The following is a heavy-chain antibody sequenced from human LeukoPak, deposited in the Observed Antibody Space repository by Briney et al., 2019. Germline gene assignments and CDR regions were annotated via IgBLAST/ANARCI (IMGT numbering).Heavy chain of an antibody. D-gene: IGHD6-13*01. Sequence: ASVKVSCKASGYTFTGYYMHWVRQAPGQGLEWMGWINPNSGGTNYAQKFQGRVTMTRDTSISTAYMELSRLRYDDTAVYYCASTSYSSNYGMDVWGQGTTVTVSS. CDR3: ASTSYSSNYGMDV. CDR1: GYTFTGYY. J-gene: IGHJ6*02. V-gene: IGHV1-2*02. CDR2: INPNSGGT.